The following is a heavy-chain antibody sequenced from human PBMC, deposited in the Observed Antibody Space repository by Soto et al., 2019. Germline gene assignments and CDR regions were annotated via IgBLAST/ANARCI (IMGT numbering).Heavy chain of an antibody. Sequence: SETLSLTCAVSGGSISSGGYSWSWIRQPPGKGLEWIGYIYHSGSTYYNPSLKSRVTISLDTSKNQFYLKLSSVTAADTAMYYCARVTSGSYYLRWFDPWGQGTLVTVSS. CDR1: GGSISSGGYS. CDR3: ARVTSGSYYLRWFDP. D-gene: IGHD3-10*01. J-gene: IGHJ5*02. CDR2: IYHSGST. V-gene: IGHV4-30-2*01.